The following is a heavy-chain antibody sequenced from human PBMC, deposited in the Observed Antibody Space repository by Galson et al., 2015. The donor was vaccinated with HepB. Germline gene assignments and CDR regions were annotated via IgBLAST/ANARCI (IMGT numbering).Heavy chain of an antibody. CDR2: IYSGGST. Sequence: SLRLSCAASGFTVSSNYMSWVRQAPGKGLEWVSVIYSGGSTYYADSVKGRFTISRDNSKNTLYLQMNSLRAEDTAVYYCARGYYDILTGYTFDYWGQGTLVTVSS. CDR1: GFTVSSNY. J-gene: IGHJ4*02. V-gene: IGHV3-66*01. D-gene: IGHD3-9*01. CDR3: ARGYYDILTGYTFDY.